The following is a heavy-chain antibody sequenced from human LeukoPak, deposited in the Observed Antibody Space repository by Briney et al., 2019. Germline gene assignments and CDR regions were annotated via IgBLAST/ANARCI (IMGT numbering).Heavy chain of an antibody. CDR2: ISGSGGST. CDR3: AKDHFGSGNYYRPFDY. CDR1: GFTFSSYA. Sequence: GGSLRLSCAASGFTFSSYAMSWVRQAPGKGLEWVSAISGSGGSTYYADSVEGRFTISRDNSKNTLHLQMNSLRAEGTAVYYCAKDHFGSGNYYRPFDYWGQGTLVTVSS. D-gene: IGHD3-10*01. J-gene: IGHJ4*02. V-gene: IGHV3-23*01.